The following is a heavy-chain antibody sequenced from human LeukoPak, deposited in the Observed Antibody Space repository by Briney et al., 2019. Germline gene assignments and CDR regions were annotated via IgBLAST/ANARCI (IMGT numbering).Heavy chain of an antibody. Sequence: GESLKISCKGSGYSFTSYWIGWVRQMRGKGLEGMGIIYPGDSDTRYTPSFQGQVTISADKSISTAYLQWSSLKASDTAMYYCARRTYYYDSSGYEGYYFDYWGQGTPVTVSS. J-gene: IGHJ4*02. CDR1: GYSFTSYW. V-gene: IGHV5-51*01. CDR3: ARRTYYYDSSGYEGYYFDY. D-gene: IGHD3-22*01. CDR2: IYPGDSDT.